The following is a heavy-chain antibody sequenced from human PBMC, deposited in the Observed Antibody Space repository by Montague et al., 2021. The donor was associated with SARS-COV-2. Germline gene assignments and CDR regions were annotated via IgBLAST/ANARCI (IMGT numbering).Heavy chain of an antibody. Sequence: SETLSLTRSVSGVSISSGSYDWSWVRQPPGKGLEWIGYVYHTGSTNYNPSLKSRVTLSIDTSKNQFSLNLTSVTAADTAVYYCVREKYYFDDSGSKWGQGTLVTV. V-gene: IGHV4-61*01. D-gene: IGHD3-22*01. J-gene: IGHJ4*02. CDR2: VYHTGST. CDR3: VREKYYFDDSGSK. CDR1: GVSISSGSYD.